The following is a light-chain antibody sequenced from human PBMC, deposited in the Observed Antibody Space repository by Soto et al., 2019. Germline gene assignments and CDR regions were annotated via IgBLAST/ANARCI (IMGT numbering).Light chain of an antibody. V-gene: IGLV1-40*01. CDR2: GNS. CDR1: SSNIGAGYD. J-gene: IGLJ1*01. CDR3: QSYDSSLSGYV. Sequence: QSVLTQPRSVSGAPGQRVTISCTGSSSNIGAGYDVHWYQQLPGTAPKLLIYGNSNRPSGVPDRFSGSKSGTSASLAITGLQAEDEADYYCQSYDSSLSGYVFGTGTKV.